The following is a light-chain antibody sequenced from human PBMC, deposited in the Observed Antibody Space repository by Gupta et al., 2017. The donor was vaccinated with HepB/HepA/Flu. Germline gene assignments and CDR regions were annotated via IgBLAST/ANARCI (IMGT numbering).Light chain of an antibody. Sequence: EMAITQSPATLSMSPGERATLSCRASQSISSNLAWYQQKPGQTPRLLIYGASTRDTGIPARFSGSGSGTDFTLTISSLQSEDFAVYYCQQYNNWPLTFGGGTKVEIK. J-gene: IGKJ4*01. CDR2: GAS. V-gene: IGKV3-15*01. CDR1: QSISSN. CDR3: QQYNNWPLT.